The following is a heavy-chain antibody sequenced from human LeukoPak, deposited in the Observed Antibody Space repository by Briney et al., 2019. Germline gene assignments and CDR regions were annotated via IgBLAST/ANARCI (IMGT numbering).Heavy chain of an antibody. D-gene: IGHD5-12*01. V-gene: IGHV3-11*04. CDR1: GFTFNEYY. CDR3: ARDFAPRGYTFDI. J-gene: IGHJ4*02. CDR2: ITSGGGTM. Sequence: KAGGSLRLSCAGSGFTFNEYYMSWIRQAPGKGLGWVSYITSGGGTMYYADSVKGRFTVSRDNAKNSLYLQMNSLRAEDTAVYYCARDFAPRGYTFDIWGQGTLVTVSS.